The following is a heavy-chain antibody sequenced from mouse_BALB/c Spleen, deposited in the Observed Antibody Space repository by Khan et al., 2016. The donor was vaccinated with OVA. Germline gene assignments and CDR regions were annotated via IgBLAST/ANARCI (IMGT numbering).Heavy chain of an antibody. CDR2: ISYSGST. V-gene: IGHV3-2*02. D-gene: IGHD2-3*01. CDR3: ARRGDGYYGAMDY. CDR1: GYSITSDYA. J-gene: IGHJ4*01. Sequence: VQLKQSGPGLVKPSQSLSLTCTVTGYSITSDYAWNWIRQFPGNKLEWMGYISYSGSTCYNPSLKSRITITRDTSKNQFFLQLNSVTTEDTATYYCARRGDGYYGAMDYWGQGTSVTVSS.